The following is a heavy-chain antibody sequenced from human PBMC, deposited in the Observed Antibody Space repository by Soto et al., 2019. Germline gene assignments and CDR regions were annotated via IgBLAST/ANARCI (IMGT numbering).Heavy chain of an antibody. CDR2: ISAYNGNT. J-gene: IGHJ4*02. Sequence: GASVKVSCKASGYTFTSYGISWVRQAPGQGLEWMGWISAYNGNTNYAQKLQGRVTMTTDTSTSTAYMELRSLRSDDTAVYYCARCSYDFWSGYSPGGFADYWGQGTLVTVSS. V-gene: IGHV1-18*01. D-gene: IGHD3-3*01. CDR1: GYTFTSYG. CDR3: ARCSYDFWSGYSPGGFADY.